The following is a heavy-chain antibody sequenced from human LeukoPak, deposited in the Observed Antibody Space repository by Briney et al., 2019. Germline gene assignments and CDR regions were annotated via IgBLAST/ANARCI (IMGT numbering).Heavy chain of an antibody. Sequence: SETLSLTCTVSGGSISSYYWSWIRQPPGKGLEWIGYNYYSGSTNYNPSLKSRVTISVDTSKNQFSLKLSSVTAADTAVYYCARGPLYSYGYYYYMDVWGKGTTVTVSS. D-gene: IGHD5-18*01. CDR3: ARGPLYSYGYYYYMDV. CDR1: GGSISSYY. V-gene: IGHV4-59*01. J-gene: IGHJ6*03. CDR2: NYYSGST.